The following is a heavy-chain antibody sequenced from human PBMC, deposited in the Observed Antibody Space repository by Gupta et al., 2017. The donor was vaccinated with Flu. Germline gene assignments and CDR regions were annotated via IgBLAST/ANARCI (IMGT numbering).Heavy chain of an antibody. CDR3: ARDIEGCGYSGCDY. J-gene: IGHJ4*02. D-gene: IGHD5-12*01. Sequence: GGIIPILGTPNYAQKFQGRVTITADKSTSTAYMELSSLRSEDTAVYYCARDIEGCGYSGCDYWGQGTLVTVSS. V-gene: IGHV1-69*06. CDR2: IIPILGTP.